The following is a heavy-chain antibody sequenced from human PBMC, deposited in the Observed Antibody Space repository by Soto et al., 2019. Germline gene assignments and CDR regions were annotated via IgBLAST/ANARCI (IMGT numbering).Heavy chain of an antibody. V-gene: IGHV2-70*01. CDR2: IDWDDDK. CDR1: GFSLSTSGMC. J-gene: IGHJ4*02. CDR3: ARVYRGNSGFDY. D-gene: IGHD4-4*01. Sequence: VSGPTLVNPTRTLTLTCTFSGFSLSTSGMCVSWIRQPPGKALEWLALIDWDDDKYYSTSLKTRLSISKDTAKDQVVLTMTNMDPVDTATYYCARVYRGNSGFDYWGQGTLVTVSS.